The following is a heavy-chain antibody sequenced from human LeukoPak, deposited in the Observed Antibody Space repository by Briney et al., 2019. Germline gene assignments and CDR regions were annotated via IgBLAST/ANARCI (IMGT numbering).Heavy chain of an antibody. V-gene: IGHV3-30*04. CDR1: GFTFSNYA. CDR2: VSHDGRNQ. D-gene: IGHD5-24*01. Sequence: GRSLRLSCAASGFTFSNYAMHWVRQAPGKGLEWVAIVSHDGRNQYYAVSVKGRFTISRDSSKNTVSLQMNSLRVGDSALYYCGRDPSARVTIDFWGQGTLVTVSS. J-gene: IGHJ4*02. CDR3: GRDPSARVTIDF.